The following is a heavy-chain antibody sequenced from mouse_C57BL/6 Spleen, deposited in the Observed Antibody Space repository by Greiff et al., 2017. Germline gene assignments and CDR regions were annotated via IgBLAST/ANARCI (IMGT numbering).Heavy chain of an antibody. D-gene: IGHD2-1*01. CDR2: IYPGDGDT. J-gene: IGHJ3*01. Sequence: VQLQESGPELVKPGASVKISCKASGYAFSSSWMNWVKQRPGKGLEWIGRIYPGDGDTNYNGKFKGKATLTADKSSSTAYMQLSSLTSEDSAVDFCAREDYGNFWFGYWGQGPLVTVST. CDR3: AREDYGNFWFGY. CDR1: GYAFSSSW. V-gene: IGHV1-82*01.